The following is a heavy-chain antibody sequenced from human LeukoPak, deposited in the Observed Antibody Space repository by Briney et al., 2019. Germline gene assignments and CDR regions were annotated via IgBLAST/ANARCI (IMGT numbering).Heavy chain of an antibody. D-gene: IGHD3-9*01. CDR2: SSAYNGNT. Sequence: ASVKVSCKASGYTFTSYGISWVRQAPGQGLEWMGWSSAYNGNTNFAQKLQGRVTMTTHTSTSTAYMHLRSLRSADTDVYYCARDQAATNTQVRFCLDWGQGTLVTVSS. CDR3: ARDQAATNTQVRFCLD. V-gene: IGHV1-18*01. J-gene: IGHJ4*02. CDR1: GYTFTSYG.